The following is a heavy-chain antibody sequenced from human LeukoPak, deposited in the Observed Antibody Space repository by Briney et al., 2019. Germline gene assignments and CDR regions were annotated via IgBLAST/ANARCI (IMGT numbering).Heavy chain of an antibody. Sequence: PGGSLRLSCTASGFTFSTYAMQWVRQAPGKGLEWVAVISYDGSNKYYADSVKGRFTISRDNSKNTLYLQMNSLRAEDTAVYYCARRHSGGHGGFDYWGQGTLVTVSS. CDR1: GFTFSTYA. CDR3: ARRHSGGHGGFDY. V-gene: IGHV3-30-3*01. CDR2: ISYDGSNK. J-gene: IGHJ4*02. D-gene: IGHD4-23*01.